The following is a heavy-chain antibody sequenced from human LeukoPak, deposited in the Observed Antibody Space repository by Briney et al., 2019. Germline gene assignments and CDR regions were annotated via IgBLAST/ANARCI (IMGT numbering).Heavy chain of an antibody. CDR3: ARLPLSRYYDFWSSMDV. D-gene: IGHD3-3*01. V-gene: IGHV1-18*01. Sequence: ASVKVSCKASGYTFTSYGISWVRQAPGQGLEWMGWISAYNGNTNYAQKLQGRVTMTTDTSTSTAYMELRSLRSDDTAVYYCARLPLSRYYDFWSSMDVWGQGTTVTVSS. CDR2: ISAYNGNT. J-gene: IGHJ6*02. CDR1: GYTFTSYG.